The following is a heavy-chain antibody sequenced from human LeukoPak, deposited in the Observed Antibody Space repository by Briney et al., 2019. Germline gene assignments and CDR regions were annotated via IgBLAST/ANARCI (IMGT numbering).Heavy chain of an antibody. J-gene: IGHJ2*01. CDR2: ITSGSGGST. D-gene: IGHD6-19*01. Sequence: QAGGSLRLSCAVSGFTFSNYAMSWVRQAPGKGLEWVSVITSGSGGSTNYADSVKGRFTISRDNSKNTLYLQMNSLRAEDTAVYYCAKASGSGWYWYFDLWGRGTLVTVSS. CDR1: GFTFSNYA. V-gene: IGHV3-23*01. CDR3: AKASGSGWYWYFDL.